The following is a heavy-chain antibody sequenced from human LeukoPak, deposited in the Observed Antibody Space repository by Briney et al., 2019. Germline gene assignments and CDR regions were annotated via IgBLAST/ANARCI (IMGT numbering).Heavy chain of an antibody. CDR2: ISSSSSYI. CDR1: GFTFSSYS. CDR3: ARTPYSSSSWDYYYMDV. Sequence: GGSLRLSCAASGFTFSSYSMNWVRQAPGKGLEWVSSISSSSSYIYYADSVKSRFTISRDNAKNSLYLQMNSLRAEDTAVYYCARTPYSSSSWDYYYMDVWGKGTTVTVSS. V-gene: IGHV3-21*01. D-gene: IGHD6-6*01. J-gene: IGHJ6*03.